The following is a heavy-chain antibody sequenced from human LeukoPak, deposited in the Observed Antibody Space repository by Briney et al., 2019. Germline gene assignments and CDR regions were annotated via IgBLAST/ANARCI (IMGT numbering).Heavy chain of an antibody. J-gene: IGHJ6*03. CDR3: ATRYFDSVMDV. V-gene: IGHV1-2*02. CDR2: INPDSGGT. CDR1: GYTFTAYF. D-gene: IGHD3-9*01. Sequence: GASVKVSCKASGYTFTAYFIHWVRQAPGQGLEWMGWINPDSGGTNYAQKFQGRITMTRDTSISTAFMELSSLRSDDTAVYYCATRYFDSVMDVWGKGTTVTISS.